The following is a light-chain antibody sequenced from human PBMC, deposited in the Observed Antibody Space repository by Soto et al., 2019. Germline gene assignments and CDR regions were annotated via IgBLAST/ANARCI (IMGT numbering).Light chain of an antibody. CDR1: YSNIGGNS. V-gene: IGLV1-44*01. CDR3: AAWDDGMRAWV. Sequence: QSVLTQSPSASATPGQRVTISCSGSYSNIGGNSVNWYQQLPRSAPKLLIYDDSQRPSGVPDRFSGSKSGTSASLAISGIQSEDEADYYCAAWDDGMRAWVFGGGTKLTVL. CDR2: DDS. J-gene: IGLJ3*02.